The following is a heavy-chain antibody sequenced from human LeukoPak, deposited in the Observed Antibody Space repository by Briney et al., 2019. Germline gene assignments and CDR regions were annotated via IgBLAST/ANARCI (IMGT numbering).Heavy chain of an antibody. CDR1: GFTFDDYG. Sequence: GGSLRLSCAASGFTFDDYGMSWVRQAPGKGLEWVSGINWNGGSIGYADSVKGRFTISRDNAKNSLYLQMNSLRAEDTALYYCARVAPYYYGSGSYQIARYYYYYYMDVWGKGTTVTVSS. CDR2: INWNGGSI. V-gene: IGHV3-20*04. D-gene: IGHD3-10*01. J-gene: IGHJ6*03. CDR3: ARVAPYYYGSGSYQIARYYYYYYMDV.